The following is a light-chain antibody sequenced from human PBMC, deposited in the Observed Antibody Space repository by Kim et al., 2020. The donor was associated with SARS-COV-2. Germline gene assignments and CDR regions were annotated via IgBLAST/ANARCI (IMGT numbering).Light chain of an antibody. J-gene: IGKJ1*01. CDR3: QQYYSYPWT. CDR2: AAS. Sequence: ASTGDRVTITCRASQSISSYLAWYQQKPGKAPKHLIYAASTLQSGVPSRFSGSGSGTDFTLTISCLQSEDFATYYCQQYYSYPWTFGQGTKVDIK. CDR1: QSISSY. V-gene: IGKV1-8*01.